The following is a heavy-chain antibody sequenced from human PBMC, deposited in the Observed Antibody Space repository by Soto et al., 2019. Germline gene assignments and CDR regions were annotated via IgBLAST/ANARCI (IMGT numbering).Heavy chain of an antibody. J-gene: IGHJ6*02. CDR3: ARDSGSYRRYYYYYGMDV. Sequence: GGSLRLSCAASGFTVSSNYMSWVRQAPGKGLEWVSVIYSGGSTYYADSVKGRFTISRDNSKNTLYLQMNSLRAEDTAVYYCARDSGSYRRYYYYYGMDVWGQGTTVTVS. CDR1: GFTVSSNY. CDR2: IYSGGST. V-gene: IGHV3-66*01. D-gene: IGHD1-26*01.